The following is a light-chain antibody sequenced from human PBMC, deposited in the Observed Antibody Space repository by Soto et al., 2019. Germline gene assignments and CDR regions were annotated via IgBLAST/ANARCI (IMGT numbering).Light chain of an antibody. CDR2: DAS. V-gene: IGKV3-20*01. CDR1: QSVGRNY. Sequence: EIVLTQSPGTLSLSPGESATLSCRASQSVGRNYLAWFQHKPGQAPRLVIYDASNRATGVPDRFSGSGSGTDFTLTVTRLEPEDFAVYFCQQYGSYPLTFGGGTKLEIK. J-gene: IGKJ4*01. CDR3: QQYGSYPLT.